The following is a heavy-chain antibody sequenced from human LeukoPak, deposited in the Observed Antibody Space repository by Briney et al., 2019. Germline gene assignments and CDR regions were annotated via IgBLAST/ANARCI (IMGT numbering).Heavy chain of an antibody. V-gene: IGHV7-4-1*02. Sequence: GASVKVSCKASGYTFTSYAMNWVRQAPGQGLEWMGWINTNTGNPTYAQGFTGRFVFSLDTSVSTAYLQISSLKAEDTAVYYCARDKIAARRQALPAAFDIWGQGTMVTVSS. D-gene: IGHD6-6*01. CDR2: INTNTGNP. CDR1: GYTFTSYA. CDR3: ARDKIAARRQALPAAFDI. J-gene: IGHJ3*02.